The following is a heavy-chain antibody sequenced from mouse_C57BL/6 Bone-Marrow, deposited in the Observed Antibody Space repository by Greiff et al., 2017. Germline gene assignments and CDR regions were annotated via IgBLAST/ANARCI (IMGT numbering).Heavy chain of an antibody. J-gene: IGHJ1*03. CDR1: GYTFTSYW. CDR2: INPSNGGT. CDR3: ARCIGGYYGYFDV. D-gene: IGHD1-1*02. Sequence: QVQLQQSGTELVKPGASVKLSCKASGYTFTSYWMHWVKQRPGQGLEWIGNINPSNGGTNYNEKFKSKATLTVDKSSSTAYMQLSSLTSEDSAVYYCARCIGGYYGYFDVWGTGTTVTVSS. V-gene: IGHV1-53*01.